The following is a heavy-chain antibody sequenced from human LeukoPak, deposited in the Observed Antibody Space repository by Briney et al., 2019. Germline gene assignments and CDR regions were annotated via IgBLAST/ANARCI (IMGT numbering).Heavy chain of an antibody. Sequence: GGSLRLSCSASGFTFSSYAMHWVRQAPGKGLEYVSAISSNGGSTYYADSVKGRFTISRDNSKNTLYLQMSRLRAEDTAVYYCVKDEAYGSGIAPAYYFDYWGQGTLVTVSS. CDR2: ISSNGGST. V-gene: IGHV3-64D*09. D-gene: IGHD3-10*01. CDR1: GFTFSSYA. J-gene: IGHJ4*02. CDR3: VKDEAYGSGIAPAYYFDY.